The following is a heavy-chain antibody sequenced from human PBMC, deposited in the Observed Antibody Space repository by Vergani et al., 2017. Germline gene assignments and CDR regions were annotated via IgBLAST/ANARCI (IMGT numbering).Heavy chain of an antibody. J-gene: IGHJ4*02. D-gene: IGHD2-2*03. Sequence: EVQLVESGGGLVQPGGSLRLSCAASGFTVSSNYMSWVRQAPGKGLEWVSVIYSGGSTYYADSVKGRFTISRHNSKNTLYLQMNSLRAEDTAVYYCARDMDIVVVPAAIHLDYWGQGTLVTVSS. CDR2: IYSGGST. CDR3: ARDMDIVVVPAAIHLDY. CDR1: GFTVSSNY. V-gene: IGHV3-53*04.